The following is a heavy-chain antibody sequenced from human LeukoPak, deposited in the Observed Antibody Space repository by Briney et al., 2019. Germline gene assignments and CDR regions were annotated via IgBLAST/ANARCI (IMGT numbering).Heavy chain of an antibody. V-gene: IGHV3-48*02. CDR2: ISSSSSTI. CDR1: GFTFSNSN. Sequence: GGSLRLSCAASGFTFSNSNMNWFRQAPGKGLEWVSYISSSSSTIYYADSVKGRFTISRDNAKNSLYLQMNSLRDEDTAVYYCARDPVYYDSSGPFDYWGQGTLVTVSS. J-gene: IGHJ4*02. CDR3: ARDPVYYDSSGPFDY. D-gene: IGHD3-22*01.